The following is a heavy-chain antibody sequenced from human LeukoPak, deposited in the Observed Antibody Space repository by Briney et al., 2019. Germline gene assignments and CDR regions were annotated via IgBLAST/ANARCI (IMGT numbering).Heavy chain of an antibody. CDR1: GGSISSYY. J-gene: IGHJ4*02. V-gene: IGHV4-4*07. CDR2: LYTTEDA. D-gene: IGHD2-21*02. Sequence: SETLSLTCTVSGGSISSYYWSWIRQPAGKGLEWIGRLYTTEDAKYNPSLESRVSMSLDMSKNQFSLKLSSVTAADTAVYFCARYGDPNYYFDFWGQGTLVTVSS. CDR3: ARYGDPNYYFDF.